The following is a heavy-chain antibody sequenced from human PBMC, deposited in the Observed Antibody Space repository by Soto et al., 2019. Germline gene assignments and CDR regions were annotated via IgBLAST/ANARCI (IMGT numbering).Heavy chain of an antibody. J-gene: IGHJ4*02. CDR1: SGSISSSNW. Sequence: QVQLQESGPGLVKPSGTLSLTCAVSSGSISSSNWWSWVRQPPGKGLEWIGEIYHSGSTNYNPSLKSRVTISVDKSKQQFSLKLSSVAAADTAVYYRARAKGGYSSSWYVIDYWGQGTLVTVSS. CDR2: IYHSGST. D-gene: IGHD6-13*01. CDR3: ARAKGGYSSSWYVIDY. V-gene: IGHV4-4*02.